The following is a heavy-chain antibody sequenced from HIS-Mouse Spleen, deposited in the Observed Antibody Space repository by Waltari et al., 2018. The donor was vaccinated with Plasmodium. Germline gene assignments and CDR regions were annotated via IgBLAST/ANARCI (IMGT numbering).Heavy chain of an antibody. V-gene: IGHV4-39*07. CDR3: ARDRITGTSYFDY. CDR1: GGSLSSTRYY. Sequence: QLQLQESGPGLVKHSETLSLTCTVSGGSLSSTRYYWGGIRQPPGKGLEWIGSIYYSGSTYYNPSLKSRVTISVDTSKNQFSLKLSSVTAADTAVYYCARDRITGTSYFDYWGQGTLVTVSS. D-gene: IGHD1-7*01. CDR2: IYYSGST. J-gene: IGHJ4*02.